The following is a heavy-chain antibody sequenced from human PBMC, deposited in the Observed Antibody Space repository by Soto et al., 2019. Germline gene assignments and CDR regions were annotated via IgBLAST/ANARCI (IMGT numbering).Heavy chain of an antibody. CDR3: AKNQGVELVPLATVDWFDP. CDR1: VFIFEKFG. CDR2: ISGSGFKK. J-gene: IGHJ5*02. D-gene: IGHD1-26*01. V-gene: IGHV3-23*01. Sequence: GGSLRLSCAASVFIFEKFGMSWVRQAPGKGLEWISSISGSGFKKYYADSVKGRFTISRDNSKSTVYLELNNLSAEDTAVYHCAKNQGVELVPLATVDWFDPWGQGSVVTVSS.